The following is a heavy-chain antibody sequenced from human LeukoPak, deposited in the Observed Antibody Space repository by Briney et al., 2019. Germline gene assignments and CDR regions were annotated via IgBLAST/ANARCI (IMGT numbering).Heavy chain of an antibody. J-gene: IGHJ4*02. CDR2: IYYGGST. CDR3: ARLLAGCPGGRCRAHFDY. D-gene: IGHD2-15*01. Sequence: SETLSLTCSVSGDSINSNYWSWMRQPPGKGLEWIGYIYYGGSTNYNPSLKSRVSMSVDTSKNQSSLNLSSVTAAHTAVYHCARLLAGCPGGRCRAHFDYWGQGTLVTVSS. V-gene: IGHV4-59*01. CDR1: GDSINSNY.